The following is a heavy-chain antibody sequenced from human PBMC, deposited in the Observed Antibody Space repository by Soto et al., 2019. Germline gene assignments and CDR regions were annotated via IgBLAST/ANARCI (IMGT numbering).Heavy chain of an antibody. J-gene: IGHJ4*02. Sequence: EVQLVESGGGLVQPGGSLRLSCAASGFIFSNFWMSWVRQAPGKGLEWVANIKEDGSEKYHVDSVKGRFTISRDNVKNLMYLQMDSLRAEDTDVYKCVRGGSHSFDYCGQGTLVTVSS. CDR1: GFIFSNFW. V-gene: IGHV3-7*05. CDR3: VRGGSHSFDY. D-gene: IGHD1-26*01. CDR2: IKEDGSEK.